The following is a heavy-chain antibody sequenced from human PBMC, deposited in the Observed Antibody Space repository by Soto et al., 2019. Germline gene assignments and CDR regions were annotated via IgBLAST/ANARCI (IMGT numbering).Heavy chain of an antibody. Sequence: PGGSLRLSCLASGFPFSDFAMTWIRHVPGRGLEWVASLDGAGGSTYYAESVRGRFSISRDNSQNTLFLQMKRLTVDDTAIYYCAAPRDEYGSGVSWFTYGMDIWGQGTTVTSP. V-gene: IGHV3-23*01. CDR1: GFPFSDFA. D-gene: IGHD3-10*01. CDR3: AAPRDEYGSGVSWFTYGMDI. CDR2: LDGAGGST. J-gene: IGHJ6*02.